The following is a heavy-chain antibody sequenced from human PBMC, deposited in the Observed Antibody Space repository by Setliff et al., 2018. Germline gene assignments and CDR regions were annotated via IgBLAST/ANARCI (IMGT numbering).Heavy chain of an antibody. CDR3: AKGGSDFWSELDY. CDR1: GYTFTNYG. V-gene: IGHV1-18*01. J-gene: IGHJ4*02. D-gene: IGHD3-3*01. CDR2: ISTYNGHT. Sequence: ASVKVSCKASGYTFTNYGFSWVRQAPGQGLEWMGWISTYNGHTNYAQKLQGRVTMTRDTSTSTVYMELSSLRSEDTAVYYCAKGGSDFWSELDYWGQGTLVPSPQ.